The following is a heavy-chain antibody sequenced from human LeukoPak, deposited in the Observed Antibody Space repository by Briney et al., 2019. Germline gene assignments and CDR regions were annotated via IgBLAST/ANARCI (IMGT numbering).Heavy chain of an antibody. V-gene: IGHV3-21*01. CDR3: ARDDSSGYDY. CDR1: GFTFSSYS. J-gene: IGHJ4*02. CDR2: ISSSSSYI. D-gene: IGHD3-22*01. Sequence: GGSLRLPCAASGFTFSSYSMNWVRQAPGKGLEWVSSISSSSSYIYYADSVKGRFTISRDNAKNSLYLQMNSLSAEDTAVYYCARDDSSGYDYWGQGTLVTVSS.